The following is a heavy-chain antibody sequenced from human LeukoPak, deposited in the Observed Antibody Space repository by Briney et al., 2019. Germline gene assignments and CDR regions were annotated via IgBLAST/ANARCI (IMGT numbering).Heavy chain of an antibody. Sequence: PSQTLSLTCTVSGGSISSGGYYWSWIRQHPGKGLEWIGYIYYSGSTYYNPSLKSRVTISVDTSKNQFSLKLSSVTAADTAVYYCARRAGGSGYQITDAFDIWGQGTMVTVSS. CDR3: ARRAGGSGYQITDAFDI. CDR1: GGSISSGGYY. V-gene: IGHV4-31*03. CDR2: IYYSGST. J-gene: IGHJ3*02. D-gene: IGHD3-22*01.